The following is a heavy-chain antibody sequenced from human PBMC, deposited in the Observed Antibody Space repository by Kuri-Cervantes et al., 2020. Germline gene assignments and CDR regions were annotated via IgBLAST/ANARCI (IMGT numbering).Heavy chain of an antibody. J-gene: IGHJ4*02. V-gene: IGHV3-23*01. CDR2: ISGSGGST. D-gene: IGHD4-23*01. CDR3: AKDLSYGGNYCFDY. CDR1: GFTFSSYW. Sequence: GGSLRLSCAASGFTFSSYWMSWVRQAPGKGLEWVSAISGSGGSTYYADSVKGRFTISRDNSKNTLYLQMNSLRAEDTAVYYCAKDLSYGGNYCFDYWGQGTLVTVSS.